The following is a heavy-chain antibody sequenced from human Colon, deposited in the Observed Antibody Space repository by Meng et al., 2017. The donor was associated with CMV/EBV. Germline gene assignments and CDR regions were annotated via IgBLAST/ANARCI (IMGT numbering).Heavy chain of an antibody. CDR3: AAEYQFLNAPYYEY. V-gene: IGHV3-30*01. CDR2: VSHDGDKT. D-gene: IGHD2-2*01. Sequence: GSLRLSCSASGRNFNRYGVHWVRQAPGKGLEWVATVSHDGDKTYYADSVRGRFAILRDSPKNTVDLQLNSLTTDDTGVYYCAAEYQFLNAPYYEYWGQGALVTVSS. CDR1: GRNFNRYG. J-gene: IGHJ4*02.